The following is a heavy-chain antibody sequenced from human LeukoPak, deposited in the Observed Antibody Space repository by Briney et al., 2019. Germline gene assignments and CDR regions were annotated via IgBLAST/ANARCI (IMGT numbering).Heavy chain of an antibody. CDR2: IYHSGST. CDR3: ASVVRGVAPLPDY. V-gene: IGHV4-38-2*02. J-gene: IGHJ4*02. Sequence: SETLSLTCTVSGYSISSGFYWGWIRQPPGKGLEWIGIIYHSGSTYHNPSLKSRVTISVDTSKNQFSLKLSSVTAADTAVYYCASVVRGVAPLPDYWGQGTLVTVSS. CDR1: GYSISSGFY. D-gene: IGHD3-10*01.